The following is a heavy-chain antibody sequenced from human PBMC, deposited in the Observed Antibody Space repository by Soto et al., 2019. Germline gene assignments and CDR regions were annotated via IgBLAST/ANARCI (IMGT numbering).Heavy chain of an antibody. Sequence: PGGSLRLSCAASGFTFSSYAMSWVRQAPGKGLEWVSTISGSGGSTYYADSVKGRFTISRDNSKNTLYLQMNSLRAEDTAVYYCAKDLVRGNWNFSPVVYWGQGTLVTVSS. CDR2: ISGSGGST. J-gene: IGHJ4*02. D-gene: IGHD1-7*01. V-gene: IGHV3-23*01. CDR1: GFTFSSYA. CDR3: AKDLVRGNWNFSPVVY.